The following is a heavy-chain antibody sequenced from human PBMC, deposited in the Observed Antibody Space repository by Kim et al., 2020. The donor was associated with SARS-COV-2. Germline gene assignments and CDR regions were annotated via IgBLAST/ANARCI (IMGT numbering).Heavy chain of an antibody. J-gene: IGHJ4*02. CDR2: ISNDGGRT. CDR3: GLAAY. D-gene: IGHD6-25*01. Sequence: ISNDGGRTKYADSVMGRFSISRDNSKKTLYLQMTGLRPEDTGVYYRGLAAYWGQGTLVIVSS. V-gene: IGHV3-64D*08.